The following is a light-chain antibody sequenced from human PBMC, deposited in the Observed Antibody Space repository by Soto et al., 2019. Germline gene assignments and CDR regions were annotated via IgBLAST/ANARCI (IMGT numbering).Light chain of an antibody. CDR3: QQRYSTIFT. CDR2: AAS. Sequence: DIQMTQSPSSLSASVGDRVTITCRASQSISSYLNWYQQKPGKAPTLLIYAASSLQSGVPSRFSGSGSGTDFTLTISSLQPEDFATYYCQQRYSTIFTFGPGTQVDIK. J-gene: IGKJ3*01. V-gene: IGKV1-39*01. CDR1: QSISSY.